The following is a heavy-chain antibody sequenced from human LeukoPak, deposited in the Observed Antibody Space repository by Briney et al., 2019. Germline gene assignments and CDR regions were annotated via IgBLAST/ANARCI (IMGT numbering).Heavy chain of an antibody. CDR1: GYTFTSYG. CDR3: ARDSDSYNSSWYDGMDV. Sequence: ASVKVSCKASGYTFTSYGISWVRQAPGQGLEWMGWISAYNGNTNYAQKLQGRVTMTTDTSTSTAYMELRSLRSDDTAVYYCARDSDSYNSSWYDGMDVWGQGTTVTVSS. CDR2: ISAYNGNT. J-gene: IGHJ6*02. D-gene: IGHD6-13*01. V-gene: IGHV1-18*01.